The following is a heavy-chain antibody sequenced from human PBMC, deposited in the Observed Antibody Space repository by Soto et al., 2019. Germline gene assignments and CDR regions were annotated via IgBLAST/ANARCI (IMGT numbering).Heavy chain of an antibody. CDR3: EKDRDLGGSALFFDC. CDR2: LSYDGKDK. CDR1: GFTFRSYG. J-gene: IGHJ4*02. V-gene: IGHV3-30*18. Sequence: QVQLVESGGGVVQPGRSLRLSCAASGFTFRSYGMHWVRQAPGKGLEWVAVLSYDGKDKYYVDSGKGRFTISSYNSKDKMYVKISGLRAEDTSMYYCEKDRDLGGSALFFDCWGQGTLVTVSS. D-gene: IGHD2-15*01.